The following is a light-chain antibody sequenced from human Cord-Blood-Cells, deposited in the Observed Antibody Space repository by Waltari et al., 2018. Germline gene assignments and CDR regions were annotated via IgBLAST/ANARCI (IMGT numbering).Light chain of an antibody. V-gene: IGKV1-39*01. CDR1: QSISSS. J-gene: IGKJ3*01. CDR2: AAS. Sequence: DIQMTQSPSSLSASVGDRVTITCRASQSISSSLNWYQQKPGKAPKLLIYAASSLQSGVPSRFSCSGSGTDFTLTISSLQPEDFATYYCQQSYSTLLFTFGPGTKVDIK. CDR3: QQSYSTLLFT.